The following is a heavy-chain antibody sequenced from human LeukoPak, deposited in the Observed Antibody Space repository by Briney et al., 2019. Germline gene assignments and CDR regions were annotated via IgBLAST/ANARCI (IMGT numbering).Heavy chain of an antibody. Sequence: ASVKVSCKASGDTFTYYHIHWVRQAPGQGVAWMGAVYVTGETTRNTQNFQGRVTMTRDPSTATVYMELTSLRSEDTAVYYCATEAPGSYYFDYWGQRVLVTASS. J-gene: IGHJ4*02. CDR1: GDTFTYYH. CDR3: ATEAPGSYYFDY. V-gene: IGHV1-46*01. CDR2: VYVTGETT.